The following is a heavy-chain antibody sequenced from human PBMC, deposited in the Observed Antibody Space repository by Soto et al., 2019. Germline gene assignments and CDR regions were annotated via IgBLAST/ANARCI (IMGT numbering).Heavy chain of an antibody. Sequence: QVQLVQSGAEVKKPGSSVKVSCKASGGTFSSYAISWVRQAPGQGLEWMGGIIPICGTANYAQKFQGRVTITADESTSPAYMALISLRSEDTAVYYCARVRGSYWYFDLWGRGTLVTVSS. CDR2: IIPICGTA. CDR3: ARVRGSYWYFDL. CDR1: GGTFSSYA. J-gene: IGHJ2*01. V-gene: IGHV1-69*01.